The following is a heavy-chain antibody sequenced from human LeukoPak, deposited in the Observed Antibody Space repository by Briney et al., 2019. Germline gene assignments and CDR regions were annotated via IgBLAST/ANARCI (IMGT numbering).Heavy chain of an antibody. Sequence: PRRSLRLSCAASGFTFRSYGMHWVRQAPGKGLEWVAVISYDGTKKYYVDSVKGRFTISRDNSKNTLFLQMNSLRAEDTAVYYCAKDKGREGDYWGQGTLVTVSS. D-gene: IGHD1-26*01. CDR2: ISYDGTKK. CDR1: GFTFRSYG. V-gene: IGHV3-30*18. CDR3: AKDKGREGDY. J-gene: IGHJ4*02.